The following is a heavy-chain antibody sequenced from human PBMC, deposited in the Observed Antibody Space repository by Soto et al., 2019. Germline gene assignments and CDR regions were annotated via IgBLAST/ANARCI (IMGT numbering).Heavy chain of an antibody. CDR2: INHSGST. CDR3: ARGPTVTTKWYYYYYYMDV. D-gene: IGHD4-4*01. CDR1: GGYFRGYY. V-gene: IGHV4-34*01. Sequence: ASETLSLTCAVYGGYFRGYYWSWIRKPPGKGLEWIGEINHSGSTNYNPSLKSRVTISVDTSKNQFSLKLSSVTAADTAVYYCARGPTVTTKWYYYYYYMDVWGKGTTVTVSS. J-gene: IGHJ6*03.